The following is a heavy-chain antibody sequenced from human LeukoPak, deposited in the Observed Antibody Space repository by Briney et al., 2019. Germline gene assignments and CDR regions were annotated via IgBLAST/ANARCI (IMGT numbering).Heavy chain of an antibody. J-gene: IGHJ4*02. CDR2: IYSGGST. CDR1: GFTVSSDY. V-gene: IGHV3-66*01. CDR3: ARARSGYDFIIDY. Sequence: PGGSLRLSCAASGFTVSSDYMSWVRQAPGKGLEWVSVIYSGGSTYYADSVKGRFTISRDNSKNTLHLQMNSLRAEDTAVYYCARARSGYDFIIDYWGQGTLVTVSS. D-gene: IGHD5-12*01.